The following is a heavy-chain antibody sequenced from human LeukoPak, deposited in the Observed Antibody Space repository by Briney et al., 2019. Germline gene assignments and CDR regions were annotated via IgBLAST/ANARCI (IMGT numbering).Heavy chain of an antibody. CDR2: INHSGST. V-gene: IGHV4-34*01. CDR1: GGSFSGYY. D-gene: IGHD2-15*01. Sequence: PSETLSLTCAVYGGSFSGYYWSWIRQPPGKGLEWIGEINHSGSTSYNPSLKSRVTISVDTSKNQFSLKLSSVTAADTAVYYCASLYSRGYYYYYYGMDVWGQGTTVTVSS. J-gene: IGHJ6*02. CDR3: ASLYSRGYYYYYYGMDV.